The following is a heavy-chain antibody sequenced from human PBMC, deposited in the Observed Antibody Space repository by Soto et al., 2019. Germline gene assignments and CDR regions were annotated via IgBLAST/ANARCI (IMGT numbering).Heavy chain of an antibody. CDR2: TSYTANT. V-gene: IGHV4-59*01. CDR1: GGCCNSYH. Sequence: PXAGLSLTFLVSGGCCNSYHWSWIRQFPGKGLEWIAYTSYTANTNYNPSLQSRVTISLDTSKNQLSLKLTSMTAADTAVHYWARNMPAGLTHYFDPCGQRTVVTVYS. D-gene: IGHD1-20*01. J-gene: IGHJ5*02. CDR3: ARNMPAGLTHYFDP.